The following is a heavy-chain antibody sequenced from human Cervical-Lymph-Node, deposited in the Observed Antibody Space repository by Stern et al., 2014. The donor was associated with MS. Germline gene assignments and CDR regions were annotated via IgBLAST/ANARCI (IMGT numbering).Heavy chain of an antibody. CDR2: ISDTGTT. Sequence: QVQLQESGPGLVKPSETLSLTCTVSGGAVSDYYWPWIRQRPGKGLEWIGYISDTGTTNYNPSLHSRVTITLDTSQNQVSLRLRSVTAADTAVYYCARDPSTTASDWFFDLWGRGSLVTVSS. CDR1: GGAVSDYY. J-gene: IGHJ2*01. D-gene: IGHD2-21*02. CDR3: ARDPSTTASDWFFDL. V-gene: IGHV4-59*02.